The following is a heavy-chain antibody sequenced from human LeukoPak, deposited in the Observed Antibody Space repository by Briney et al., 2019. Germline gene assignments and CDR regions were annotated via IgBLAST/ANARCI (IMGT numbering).Heavy chain of an antibody. CDR2: ISAYNDNT. Sequence: ASLKVSCKASGYTFTSYGISWVRQAPGQGLERMGWISAYNDNTNYAQKLHGRVTMTTDTSTSTAYMELRSLRSDDTAVYYCARARSSGWYETYYYYYYMDVWGKGTTVTVSS. CDR3: ARARSSGWYETYYYYYYMDV. V-gene: IGHV1-18*01. J-gene: IGHJ6*03. D-gene: IGHD6-19*01. CDR1: GYTFTSYG.